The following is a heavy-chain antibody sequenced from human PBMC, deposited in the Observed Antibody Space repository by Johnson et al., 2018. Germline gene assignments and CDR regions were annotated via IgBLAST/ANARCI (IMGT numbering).Heavy chain of an antibody. CDR3: AKDRLSYCSGGTCYLTAFDI. Sequence: VQLGQGGGGLVEHRGSMGLCCAASGFTFSSYAMSWVRPAPGKGLEWVSAISGSGGSTYYADSVKGRFTISRDNSKNTLFLQMNSLRAEDTAVYCCAKDRLSYCSGGTCYLTAFDIWGQGTMVTVSS. J-gene: IGHJ3*02. D-gene: IGHD2-15*01. CDR1: GFTFSSYA. V-gene: IGHV3-23*04. CDR2: ISGSGGST.